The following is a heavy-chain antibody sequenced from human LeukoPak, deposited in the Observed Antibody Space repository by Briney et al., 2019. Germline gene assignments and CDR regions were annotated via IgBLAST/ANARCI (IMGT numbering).Heavy chain of an antibody. J-gene: IGHJ2*01. CDR3: ASPRGGSPGYFDL. Sequence: GGSLRLSCAVSGFSSYTFGMNWVRQAPGKGLQWVSSISSSSSYIYYADSVKGRFTISRDNAKNSLYPQMNSLRAEDTAVYYCASPRGGSPGYFDLWGRGTLVTVSS. CDR2: ISSSSSYI. D-gene: IGHD1-26*01. CDR1: GFSSYTFG. V-gene: IGHV3-21*01.